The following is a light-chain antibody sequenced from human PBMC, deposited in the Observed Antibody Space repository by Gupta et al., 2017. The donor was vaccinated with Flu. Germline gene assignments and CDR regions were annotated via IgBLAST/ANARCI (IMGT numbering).Light chain of an antibody. J-gene: IGKJ2*01. CDR2: QIS. V-gene: IGKV2-24*01. Sequence: DIVMTQPPLSSPVTLGQPASISCGSSQSLVHSDGHTYLSWLQQRPGQPLRLLIYQISNRFPGVPDRFSGSGAGTDFTLKITRVEAEDVGIYYCMQATQFPYTFGQGTKLEIK. CDR1: QSLVHSDGHTY. CDR3: MQATQFPYT.